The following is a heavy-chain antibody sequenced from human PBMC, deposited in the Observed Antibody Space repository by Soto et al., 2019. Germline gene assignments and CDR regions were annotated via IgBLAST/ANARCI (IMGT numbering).Heavy chain of an antibody. CDR2: IKEDGSEE. J-gene: IGHJ4*02. Sequence: GGSLRLSCAASGFTFSNYWMSWVRQAPGRGLEWVASIKEDGSEEYYVDSVKGRFTISRDNAKNSLFLQMKSLTAEDTAIYYCARDDTWGYCGGDSCRKSDFWGQGTLVTVSS. V-gene: IGHV3-7*03. D-gene: IGHD2-21*01. CDR3: ARDDTWGYCGGDSCRKSDF. CDR1: GFTFSNYW.